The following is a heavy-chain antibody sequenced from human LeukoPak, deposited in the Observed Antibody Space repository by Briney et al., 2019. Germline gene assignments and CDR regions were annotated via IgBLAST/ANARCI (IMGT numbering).Heavy chain of an antibody. CDR1: GFTFSSYN. J-gene: IGHJ4*02. CDR3: ARITSCTSGVCPPYFDY. V-gene: IGHV3-21*01. CDR2: ISSSSSYI. D-gene: IGHD2-8*01. Sequence: GGSLRLSCAASGFTFSSYNMNWVRQAPGEGLEWVSSISSSSSYIYYADSVKGRFTISRDNAKNSLYLQMDSLRAEDTAVYYCARITSCTSGVCPPYFDYWGQGTLVTVSS.